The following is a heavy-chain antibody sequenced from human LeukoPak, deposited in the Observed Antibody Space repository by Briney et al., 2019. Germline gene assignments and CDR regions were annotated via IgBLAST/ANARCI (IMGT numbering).Heavy chain of an antibody. CDR1: GFTFSSYA. CDR2: ISGGSVGAT. CDR3: AKGSSSGRTYFFAY. D-gene: IGHD3-3*01. V-gene: IGHV3-23*01. Sequence: GGSLRLSCAASGFTFSSYAMGWVRQAPGXGLDWFSAISGGSVGATYYADAVKGRSTISRDNSTTTLYLEMNSLRAEDTAVYYCAKGSSSGRTYFFAYWGQGSLVAVSS. J-gene: IGHJ4*02.